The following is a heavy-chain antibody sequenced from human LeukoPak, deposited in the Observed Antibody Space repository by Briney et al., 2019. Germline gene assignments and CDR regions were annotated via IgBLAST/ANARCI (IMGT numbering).Heavy chain of an antibody. CDR2: INHSGST. CDR1: GGSFSGYY. Sequence: SETLSLTCAVYGGSFSGYYWSWIRQPPGKGLEWIGEINHSGSTNYNPSLKSRVTISVDTSKNQFSLKLSSVTAADTVVYYCARGRAPNIAAAGLGYWGQGTLVTVSS. D-gene: IGHD6-13*01. CDR3: ARGRAPNIAAAGLGY. J-gene: IGHJ4*02. V-gene: IGHV4-34*01.